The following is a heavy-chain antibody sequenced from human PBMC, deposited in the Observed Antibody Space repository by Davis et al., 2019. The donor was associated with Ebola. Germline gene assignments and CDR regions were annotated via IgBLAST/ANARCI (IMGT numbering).Heavy chain of an antibody. J-gene: IGHJ4*02. CDR3: ARDYYDSNGYLYYFDS. CDR2: IYYSGIT. CDR1: GGSISTYY. Sequence: SETLSLTCTVSGGSISTYYWNWIRQPPGKGLEWIGSIYYSGITTSNPSLKSRAIISVDKSKNQFSLKLSSVTAADTAVYYCARDYYDSNGYLYYFDSWGQGTLVTVSS. V-gene: IGHV4-59*12. D-gene: IGHD3-22*01.